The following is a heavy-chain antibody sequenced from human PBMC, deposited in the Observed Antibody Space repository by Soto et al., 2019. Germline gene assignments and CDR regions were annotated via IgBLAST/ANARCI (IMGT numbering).Heavy chain of an antibody. CDR2: IYYSGSS. D-gene: IGHD6-13*01. V-gene: IGHV4-59*11. CDR1: GGSISSHY. CDR3: ARDVAAAGHFDY. J-gene: IGHJ4*02. Sequence: PSETLSLTCTVSGGSISSHYWSWIRQPPGEGLEWIGYIYYSGSSNFNPSLKSRLTISVDTSKNQFSLKLSSVTAADTAVYYCARDVAAAGHFDYWGQGTLVTVSS.